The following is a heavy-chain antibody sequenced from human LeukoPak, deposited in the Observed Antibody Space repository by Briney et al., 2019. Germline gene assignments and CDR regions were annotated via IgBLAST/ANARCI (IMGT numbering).Heavy chain of an antibody. CDR1: GFIFTTYG. V-gene: IGHV3-30*02. CDR2: IRYDGSNK. J-gene: IGHJ6*03. D-gene: IGHD6-19*01. CDR3: AKDLTQWSKHYNYYMDV. Sequence: AGSLRLSCAASGFIFTTYGMHWVCQAPGKGLEWVAFIRYDGSNKYYADSVKGRFTISRDNSKNTLYLQLNSLRGEDTAVYYCAKDLTQWSKHYNYYMDVWGKGTTVTISS.